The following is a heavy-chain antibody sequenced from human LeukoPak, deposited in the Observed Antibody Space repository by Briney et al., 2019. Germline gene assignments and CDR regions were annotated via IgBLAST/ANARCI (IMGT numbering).Heavy chain of an antibody. CDR3: AKGHRLCSSGNCNSQVDS. V-gene: IGHV3-23*01. CDR2: ISGSGAAT. D-gene: IGHD2-15*01. CDR1: GFTFSTYP. Sequence: GGSLRVSCAASGFTFSTYPMSWVRQAPGKGLVWISTISGSGAATHYADSVKGRFTISRDNSKNTLFLQINSLRADDTAAYYCAKGHRLCSSGNCNSQVDSWGHGTLVSVPS. J-gene: IGHJ5*01.